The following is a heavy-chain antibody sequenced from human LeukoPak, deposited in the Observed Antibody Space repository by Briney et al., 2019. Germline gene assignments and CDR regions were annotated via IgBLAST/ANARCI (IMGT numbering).Heavy chain of an antibody. CDR2: INHSGST. CDR1: GGSFSGYY. D-gene: IGHD5-18*01. V-gene: IGHV4-34*01. CDR3: ARGSPRIQLWFFVVNYYFDY. J-gene: IGHJ4*02. Sequence: PSETLSLTCAVYGGSFSGYYWNWIRQPPGKGLEWIGEINHSGSTNYNPSLKSRVTISVDTSKNQFSLKLSSVTAADTAVYYCARGSPRIQLWFFVVNYYFDYWGQGTLVTVSS.